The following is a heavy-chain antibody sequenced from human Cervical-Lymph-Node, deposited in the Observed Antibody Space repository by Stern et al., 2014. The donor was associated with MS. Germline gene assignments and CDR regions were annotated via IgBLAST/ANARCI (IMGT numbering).Heavy chain of an antibody. Sequence: VQLVESGGGVVQPGRSLRLSCAASGFTFSSYAMHWVRQAPGKGLEWVAVISYDGINKYYADSVKGRFTISRENSKNTLYLQMNSLRAEDTAVYYCARYVGTKGGAFDIWGQGTMVTVSS. D-gene: IGHD1-26*01. CDR1: GFTFSSYA. CDR2: ISYDGINK. CDR3: ARYVGTKGGAFDI. J-gene: IGHJ3*02. V-gene: IGHV3-30-3*01.